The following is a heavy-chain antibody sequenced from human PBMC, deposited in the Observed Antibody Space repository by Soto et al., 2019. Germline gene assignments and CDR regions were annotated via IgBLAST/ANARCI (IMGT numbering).Heavy chain of an antibody. D-gene: IGHD2-15*01. CDR3: AKTRGIGPKPSRDYYYYGMDV. Sequence: QVQLVESGGGVVQPGRSLRLSCAASGFTFSSYGMHWVRPAPGKGLEWVAVISYDGSNKYYADSVKGRFTISRDNSKNTLYLQMNSLRAEDTAVYYCAKTRGIGPKPSRDYYYYGMDVWGQGTTVTVSS. CDR1: GFTFSSYG. CDR2: ISYDGSNK. J-gene: IGHJ6*02. V-gene: IGHV3-30*18.